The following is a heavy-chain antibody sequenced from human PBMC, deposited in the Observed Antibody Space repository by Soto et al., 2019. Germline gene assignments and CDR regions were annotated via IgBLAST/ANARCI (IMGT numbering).Heavy chain of an antibody. D-gene: IGHD1-26*01. J-gene: IGHJ4*02. CDR1: GFTFRNYA. CDR2: ISFDGNNK. V-gene: IGHV3-30-3*01. CDR3: ARAGEGSGGTYGGGDFDY. Sequence: QVQLVESGGGVVQPGRSLRLSCAASGFTFRNYAMNWVRQAPGKGLEWVAVISFDGNNKDYADSVKGRFTISRDNSKNTLYLQMNSLRADDTAVYFCARAGEGSGGTYGGGDFDYWGQGTLVTVSS.